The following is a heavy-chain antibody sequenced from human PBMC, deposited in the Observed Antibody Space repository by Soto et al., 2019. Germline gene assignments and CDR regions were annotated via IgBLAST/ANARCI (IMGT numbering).Heavy chain of an antibody. D-gene: IGHD1-26*01. CDR3: ARNAYCRRDACSYGVDV. V-gene: IGHV3-11*01. CDR2: ISISGSTR. Sequence: QVQLVESGGGLVKPGGSLRLSCAASGFSFSDYYMSWVRQAPGKGLEWVSYISISGSTRFYADSVKGRFTFSRDNAKGSLWLQVSSLSAEDTAVYYCARNAYCRRDACSYGVDVWGQGTKVTFSS. CDR1: GFSFSDYY. J-gene: IGHJ6*01.